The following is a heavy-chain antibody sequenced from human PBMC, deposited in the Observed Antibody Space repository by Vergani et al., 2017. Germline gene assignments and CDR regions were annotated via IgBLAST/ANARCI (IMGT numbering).Heavy chain of an antibody. Sequence: QVQLVQSGAEVKKPGSSVKVSCKASGGTFSSYAISWVRQAPGQGLEWMGGIIPIFGTANYAQKFQGRVTITADESTSTAYMELSSLRSEDTAVYYCAXASPGGPINYYYYYMDVWGKGTTVTVSS. V-gene: IGHV1-69*01. CDR1: GGTFSSYA. CDR3: AXASPGGPINYYYYYMDV. J-gene: IGHJ6*03. CDR2: IIPIFGTA. D-gene: IGHD3-10*01.